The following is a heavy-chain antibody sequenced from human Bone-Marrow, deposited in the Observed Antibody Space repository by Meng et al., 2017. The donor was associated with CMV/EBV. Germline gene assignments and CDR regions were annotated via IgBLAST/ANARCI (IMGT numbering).Heavy chain of an antibody. D-gene: IGHD3/OR15-3a*01. CDR3: TRVGWTGPCDY. Sequence: GESLKISCTASGFTFGDYAMSWVRQAPGKGLEWVGFIRSKAYGGTTEYAASVKGRFTISRDDSKSNVYLQTNSLKTEATAAYYCTRVGWTGPCDYWGQGTLVTVSS. CDR2: IRSKAYGGTT. CDR1: GFTFGDYA. J-gene: IGHJ4*02. V-gene: IGHV3-49*04.